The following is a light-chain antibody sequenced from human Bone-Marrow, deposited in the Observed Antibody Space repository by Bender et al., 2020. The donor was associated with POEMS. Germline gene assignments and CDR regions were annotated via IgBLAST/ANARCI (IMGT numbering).Light chain of an antibody. CDR2: EAS. Sequence: QSALTQPASVSGSPGQSITISCTGTSSDVGSYNLVSWYQQHPGKAPKLMIYEASKRPSGVPDRFSGSKSGNTASLTISGLQTEDEAHYYCSSYTTTTTLGIFGGGTKLTVL. CDR3: SSYTTTTTLGI. J-gene: IGLJ2*01. CDR1: SSDVGSYNL. V-gene: IGLV2-14*02.